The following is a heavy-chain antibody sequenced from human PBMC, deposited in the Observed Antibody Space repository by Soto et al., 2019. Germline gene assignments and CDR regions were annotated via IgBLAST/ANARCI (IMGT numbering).Heavy chain of an antibody. V-gene: IGHV4-39*01. J-gene: IGHJ6*03. CDR3: AAQSHYYYYMDV. CDR2: IYYSGST. Sequence: SATLSLTCTVSGGSISSSSYYWGWIRQPPGKGLEWIGSIYYSGSTYYNPSLKSRVTISVDTSKNQFSLKLSSVTAADTAVYYCAAQSHYYYYMDVWGKGTTVTVS. CDR1: GGSISSSSYY.